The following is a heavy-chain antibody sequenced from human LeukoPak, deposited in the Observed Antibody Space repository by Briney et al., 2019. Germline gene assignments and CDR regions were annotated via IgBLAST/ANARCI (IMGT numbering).Heavy chain of an antibody. V-gene: IGHV3-7*04. Sequence: PGGSLRLSCAASGFTFSTDWMSWFRQAPGKGLEWVANIHQDGNEKYYVDSVKGRFTISRDNAKNSLYLQMNSLRAEDTAVYYCARGDKFSGDYWGQGTLVTVSS. J-gene: IGHJ4*02. CDR3: ARGDKFSGDY. D-gene: IGHD2-15*01. CDR2: IHQDGNEK. CDR1: GFTFSTDW.